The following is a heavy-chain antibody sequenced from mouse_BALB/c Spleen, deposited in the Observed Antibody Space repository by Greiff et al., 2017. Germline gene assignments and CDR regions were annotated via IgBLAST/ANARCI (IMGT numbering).Heavy chain of an antibody. J-gene: IGHJ2*01. D-gene: IGHD1-2*01. V-gene: IGHV1-5*01. Sequence: DVKLQESGTVLARPGASVKMSCKASGYTFTSYWMHWVKQRPGQGLEWIGAIYPGNSDTSYNQKFNGKAKLTAVTSTSTAYMERSSLTNEDAAVYYCTRNYGYGFDDWGQGTTLTVSS. CDR3: TRNYGYGFDD. CDR2: IYPGNSDT. CDR1: GYTFTSYW.